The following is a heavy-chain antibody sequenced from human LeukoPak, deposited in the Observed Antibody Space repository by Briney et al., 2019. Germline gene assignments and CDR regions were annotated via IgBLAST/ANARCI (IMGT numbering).Heavy chain of an antibody. CDR3: ARGPYYAAGSFDY. D-gene: IGHD3-10*01. J-gene: IGHJ4*02. Sequence: GGSQRLSCAASGFSFSSNWMHWVRQAPGKGLVWVSRISIDGGDTVYADSVKGRFTVSRDNAKDTLYLQMNSLRVEDTAVYYCARGPYYAAGSFDYWGQGTLVTVSS. CDR1: GFSFSSNW. CDR2: ISIDGGDT. V-gene: IGHV3-74*01.